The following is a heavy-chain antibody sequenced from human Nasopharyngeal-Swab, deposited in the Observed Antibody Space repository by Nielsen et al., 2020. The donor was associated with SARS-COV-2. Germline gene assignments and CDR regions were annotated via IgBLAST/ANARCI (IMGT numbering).Heavy chain of an antibody. D-gene: IGHD3-22*01. CDR2: ISYDGSNK. CDR3: AKDEKTYYYDSRGDY. J-gene: IGHJ4*02. Sequence: GESLKISCAVSGFTFSSYGMHWVRQAPGKGLEWVAVISYDGSNKYYADSVKGRFTISRDNSKNTLYLQMNSLRAEDTAVYYCAKDEKTYYYDSRGDYWGQGTLVTVSS. V-gene: IGHV3-30*18. CDR1: GFTFSSYG.